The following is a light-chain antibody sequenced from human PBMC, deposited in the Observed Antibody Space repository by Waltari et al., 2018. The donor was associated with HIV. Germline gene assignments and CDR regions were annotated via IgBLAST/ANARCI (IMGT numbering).Light chain of an antibody. CDR1: SFTVGSNT. CDR2: NNN. V-gene: IGLV1-44*01. Sequence: QSVLTQPPSASGTPGQRVTMSCSAGSFTVGSNTVNWYQQLPGTAPKLLIYNNNQRPSGVPDRFSGSKSGTSASLAISGLQSEDEADYYCVAWDDSLNGPVFGGGTKLTVL. J-gene: IGLJ2*01. CDR3: VAWDDSLNGPV.